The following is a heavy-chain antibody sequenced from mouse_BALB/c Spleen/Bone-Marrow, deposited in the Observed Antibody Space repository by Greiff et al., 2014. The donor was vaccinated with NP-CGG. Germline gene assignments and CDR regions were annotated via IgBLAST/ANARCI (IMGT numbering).Heavy chain of an antibody. V-gene: IGHV1-81*01. J-gene: IGHJ1*01. D-gene: IGHD2-4*01. CDR1: GYTFTDYV. CDR3: ARYYDYDWYFDV. Sequence: QVQLQQPGPELVKPGASVKMSCKASGYTFTDYVISWVKQRTGQGLERIGEIYPGSGSTYYNEKFKGKATLTADKSSNTAYMQLSSLTSEDSAVYFCARYYDYDWYFDVWGAGTTVTVSS. CDR2: IYPGSGST.